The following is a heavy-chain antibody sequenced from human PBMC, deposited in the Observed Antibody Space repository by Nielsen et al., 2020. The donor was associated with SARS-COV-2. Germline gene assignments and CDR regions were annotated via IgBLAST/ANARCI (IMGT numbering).Heavy chain of an antibody. CDR2: IKRDGSEK. D-gene: IGHD1-26*01. CDR3: VREWGY. J-gene: IGHJ4*02. V-gene: IGHV3-7*01. Sequence: GESLKISCAASGFMFSNDWMSWVRLAPGKGLEWAANIKRDGSEKHYVDSVKGRFTVSRDNAKNSLFLQMNSVRADDTAVYYCVREWGYWGLGTLVTVSS. CDR1: GFMFSNDW.